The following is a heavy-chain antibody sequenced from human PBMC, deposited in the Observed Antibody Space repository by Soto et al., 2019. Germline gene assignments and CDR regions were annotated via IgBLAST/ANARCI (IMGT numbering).Heavy chain of an antibody. J-gene: IGHJ4*02. CDR3: AHMGRYYDILTGYSGTIDY. D-gene: IGHD3-9*01. Sequence: QITLKESGPPLVKPTQTLTLTCTFSGFSLSTSGVGVGWIRHPPGKALEWLALIYWDDDKRYSRSLKSRLTITKDTTKNQVVLTKTTIVPVDTPTYYCAHMGRYYDILTGYSGTIDYWGQGTLVTVSS. CDR1: GFSLSTSGVG. CDR2: IYWDDDK. V-gene: IGHV2-5*02.